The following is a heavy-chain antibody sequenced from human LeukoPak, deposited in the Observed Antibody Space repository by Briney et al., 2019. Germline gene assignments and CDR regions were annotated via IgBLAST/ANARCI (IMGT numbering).Heavy chain of an antibody. D-gene: IGHD4-17*01. V-gene: IGHV4-59*12. CDR1: GGSISSYF. J-gene: IGHJ6*01. CDR3: ARGADYGDYYYYYGMDV. Sequence: PSETLSLTCTVSGGSISSYFWTWIRQPPGKGLEWIGYIYYSGSTNYNPSLKSRVTISVDRSKNQFSLKLSSVTAADTAVYYCARGADYGDYYYYYGMDVWGQGTTVTVSS. CDR2: IYYSGST.